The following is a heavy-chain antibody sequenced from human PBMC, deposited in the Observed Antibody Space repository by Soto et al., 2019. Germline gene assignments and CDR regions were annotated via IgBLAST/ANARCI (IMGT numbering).Heavy chain of an antibody. CDR1: GFSFTSFA. CDR2: ISGSGGST. D-gene: IGHD1-26*01. J-gene: IGHJ4*02. CDR3: AKVGTRWELLR. Sequence: PGGSLRLSCAASGFSFTSFAMSWVRQAPGKGLEWVAAISGSGGSTYYADSVKGRFTISRDNSENTLFLQMNSLRADDTAVYYCAKVGTRWELLRWGQGTLVTVS. V-gene: IGHV3-23*01.